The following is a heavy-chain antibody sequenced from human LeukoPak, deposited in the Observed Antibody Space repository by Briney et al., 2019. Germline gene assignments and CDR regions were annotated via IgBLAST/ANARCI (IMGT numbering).Heavy chain of an antibody. CDR2: INHSGST. V-gene: IGHV4-34*01. CDR3: ARGLGDHYDSIKTRFDP. D-gene: IGHD3-22*01. Sequence: SETLSLTCAVYGGSFSGYYWSWIRQPPGKGLEWIGEINHSGSTNYNPSLKSRVTISVDTSKNQFSLRLSSVTAADTAVYYCARGLGDHYDSIKTRFDPWGQGTLVTVSS. J-gene: IGHJ5*02. CDR1: GGSFSGYY.